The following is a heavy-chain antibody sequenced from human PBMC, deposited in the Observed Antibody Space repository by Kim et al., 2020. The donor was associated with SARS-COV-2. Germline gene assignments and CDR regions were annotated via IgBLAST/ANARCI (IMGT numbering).Heavy chain of an antibody. Sequence: GGSLRLSCAASGFTFSSYVMTWVRQAPGKGLDWVSGISGSGGSTFYADSVKGRFTISRDNSKNTLYMQMNSLGAEDTAVYYCVLGYCSTPGYCAFDVWG. J-gene: IGHJ3*01. CDR2: ISGSGGST. V-gene: IGHV3-23*01. CDR3: VLGYCSTPGYCAFDV. D-gene: IGHD2-2*01. CDR1: GFTFSSYV.